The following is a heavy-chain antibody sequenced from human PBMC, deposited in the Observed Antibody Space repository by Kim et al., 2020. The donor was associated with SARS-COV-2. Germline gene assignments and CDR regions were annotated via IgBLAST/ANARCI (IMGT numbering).Heavy chain of an antibody. Sequence: SETLSLTCTVSGGSISSYSWSWIRQPPGKGLEWIGYIYYSGSTNYNPSLKSRVTISVDTSKKHVSLKLSSVTAADTAVYYCSREGYYGSSGYYRNNAFDIWGRGTIVTLSS. J-gene: IGHJ3*02. CDR3: SREGYYGSSGYYRNNAFDI. V-gene: IGHV4-59*01. CDR2: IYYSGST. CDR1: GGSISSYS. D-gene: IGHD3-22*01.